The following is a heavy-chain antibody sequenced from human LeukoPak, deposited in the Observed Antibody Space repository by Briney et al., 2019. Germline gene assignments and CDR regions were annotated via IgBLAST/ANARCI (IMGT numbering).Heavy chain of an antibody. J-gene: IGHJ4*02. Sequence: GGSLRLSCAASGFTVSSNYTSWVRQAPGKGLEWVSVIYSGGSTYYADSVKGRFTISRDNSKNTLYLQMNSLRAEDTAVYYCAAWGYYYDSSGFDYWGQGTLVTVSS. CDR3: AAWGYYYDSSGFDY. D-gene: IGHD3-22*01. V-gene: IGHV3-66*02. CDR1: GFTVSSNY. CDR2: IYSGGST.